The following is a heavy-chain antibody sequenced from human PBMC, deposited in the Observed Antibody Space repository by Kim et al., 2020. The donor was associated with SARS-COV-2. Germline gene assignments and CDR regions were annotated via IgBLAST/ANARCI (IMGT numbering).Heavy chain of an antibody. V-gene: IGHV1-18*01. Sequence: QKLQGRVTMTTDTSTSTAYMELRSLRSDDTAVYYCARPRIISREGDAFDIWGQGTMVTVSS. J-gene: IGHJ3*02. CDR3: ARPRIISREGDAFDI. D-gene: IGHD2-15*01.